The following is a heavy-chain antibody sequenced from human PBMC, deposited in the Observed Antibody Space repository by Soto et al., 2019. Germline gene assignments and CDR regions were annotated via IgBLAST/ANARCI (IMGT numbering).Heavy chain of an antibody. CDR3: ARGGGSPVWWFYP. CDR1: GGSISSGGYS. V-gene: IGHV4-30-2*01. J-gene: IGHJ5*02. Sequence: QLQLQESGSGLVKPSQTLSLTCAVSGGSISSGGYSWSWIRQPPGKGLEWIGYIYHSGSTYYNPSLKSRVTISVDRSKNQFSLQLSSVTAADTAVYYCARGGGSPVWWFYPWGQGTLVTVSS. CDR2: IYHSGST. D-gene: IGHD2-21*01.